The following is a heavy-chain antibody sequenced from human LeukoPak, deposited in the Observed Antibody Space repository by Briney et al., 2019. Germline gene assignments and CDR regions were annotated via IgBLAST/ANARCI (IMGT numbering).Heavy chain of an antibody. CDR2: ISSSTGNT. Sequence: ASVKVSCKASGYNFNTYGISWVRQAPGQGLEWMGWISSSTGNTKNAQKLQDRVTMTTDTSTSTAYLYLRNLRSDDTAVYYCVRLPLGYCSSTSCLDWGQGTLVTVSS. CDR3: VRLPLGYCSSTSCLD. CDR1: GYNFNTYG. J-gene: IGHJ4*02. D-gene: IGHD2-2*01. V-gene: IGHV1-18*01.